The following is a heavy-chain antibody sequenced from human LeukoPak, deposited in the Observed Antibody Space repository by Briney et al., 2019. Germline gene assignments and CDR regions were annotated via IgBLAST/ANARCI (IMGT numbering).Heavy chain of an antibody. CDR1: GFTFSSYS. J-gene: IGHJ4*02. CDR2: ISSSSSYI. V-gene: IGHV3-21*01. D-gene: IGHD3-22*01. Sequence: GGSLRLSCAASGFTFSSYSMNWVRQAPGKGLEWVSSISSSSSYIYYADSVKGRFSISRDNAKNSLYLQMNSLRAEDTALYFCAKRGVVIRVILVGFHKEAYYFDSWAQGPLVTVSS. CDR3: AKRGVVIRVILVGFHKEAYYFDS.